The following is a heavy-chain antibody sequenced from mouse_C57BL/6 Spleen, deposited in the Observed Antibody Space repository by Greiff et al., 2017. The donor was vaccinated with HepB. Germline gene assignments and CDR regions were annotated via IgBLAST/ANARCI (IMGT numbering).Heavy chain of an antibody. D-gene: IGHD1-1*01. CDR2: IYPGSGST. Sequence: QVQLQQPGAELVKPGASVKMSCKASGYTFTSYWITWVKQRPGQGLEWIGDIYPGSGSTNYNEKFKSKATLTVDTSSSTAYMRLSSLTSEDSAVYYCARAYYYGSSWGSYYAMDYWGQGTSVTVSS. CDR3: ARAYYYGSSWGSYYAMDY. V-gene: IGHV1-55*01. J-gene: IGHJ4*01. CDR1: GYTFTSYW.